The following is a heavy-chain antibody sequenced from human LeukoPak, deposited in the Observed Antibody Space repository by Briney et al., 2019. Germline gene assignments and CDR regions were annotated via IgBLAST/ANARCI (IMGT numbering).Heavy chain of an antibody. CDR1: GYTITNYY. CDR3: AREIAMADKTFDN. CDR2: INPSGDST. V-gene: IGHV1-46*01. Sequence: GASVKVSCKASGYTITNYYMHWVRQAPGQGLEWMGTINPSGDSTTYAQEFQGRVTMTRDTSTSTFYMELSSLRSEDTAVYYCAREIAMADKTFDNWGQGTLVTVSS. D-gene: IGHD6-19*01. J-gene: IGHJ4*02.